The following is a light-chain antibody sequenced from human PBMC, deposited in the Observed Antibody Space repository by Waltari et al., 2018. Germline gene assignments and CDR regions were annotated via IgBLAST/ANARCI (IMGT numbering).Light chain of an antibody. V-gene: IGKV1-9*01. CDR1: QGISSY. Sequence: DIQMTQSPSSLSASVGDRVTITCRASQGISSYLAWYQQKPGKAPKLLIYKASTLQSGVPSSFSGSRSRTDFTLTISSLQPEDFTTYYCQQHKSNPFSFGPGTKLDSK. CDR3: QQHKSNPFS. CDR2: KAS. J-gene: IGKJ3*01.